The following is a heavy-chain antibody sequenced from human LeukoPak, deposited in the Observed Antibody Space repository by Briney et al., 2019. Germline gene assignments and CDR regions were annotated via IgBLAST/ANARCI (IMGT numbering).Heavy chain of an antibody. D-gene: IGHD6-19*01. CDR3: ARLRARSSGWYFTSMHDAFDI. V-gene: IGHV4-30-4*01. CDR2: IYYSGST. CDR1: GGSISSGDYY. J-gene: IGHJ3*02. Sequence: SETLSLTCTVSGGSISSGDYYWSWIRQPPGKGLEWIGYIYYSGSTYYNPSLKSRVTISVDTSKNQFSLKLSSVTAADTAVYYCARLRARSSGWYFTSMHDAFDIWGQGTMVTVSS.